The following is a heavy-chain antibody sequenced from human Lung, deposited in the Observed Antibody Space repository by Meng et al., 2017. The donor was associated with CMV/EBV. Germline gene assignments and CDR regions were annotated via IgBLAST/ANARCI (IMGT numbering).Heavy chain of an antibody. V-gene: IGHV1-18*01. D-gene: IGHD2-15*01. J-gene: IGHJ4*02. CDR2: FVNYVDT. CDR1: GYTFGSYG. Sequence: QVHRLQSGPGGKKPGASVRVSCKASGYTFGSYGICWVRQAPGQGLEWMGWFVNYVDTYPAPKFQGRVTMTTDTHTNTAFMELRSLTSDDTAVYYCASGTPGRSYCDYWGQGTLVTVSS. CDR3: ASGTPGRSYCDY.